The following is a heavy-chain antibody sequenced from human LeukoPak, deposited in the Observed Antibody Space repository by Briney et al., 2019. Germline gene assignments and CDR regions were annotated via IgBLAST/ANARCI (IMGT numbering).Heavy chain of an antibody. D-gene: IGHD3-9*01. CDR3: AKDRTNEYYVLRYFDWQGESEEKV. CDR2: IYSAGST. Sequence: HSGGSLRLSCTVSGFTVSSNSMSWVRQAPGKGLEWVSFIYSAGSTHYSDSVKGRFTISRDNSKNTLYLQMNSLRAKDTAVYYCAKDRTNEYYVLRYFDWQGESEEKVGGQGTLVTVSS. J-gene: IGHJ4*02. CDR1: GFTVSSNS. V-gene: IGHV3-53*01.